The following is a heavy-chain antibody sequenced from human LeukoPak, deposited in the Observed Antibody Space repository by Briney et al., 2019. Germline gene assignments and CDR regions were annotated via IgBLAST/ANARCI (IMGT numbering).Heavy chain of an antibody. CDR2: ISANGANT. CDR3: AKYHNPDSTGPFH. D-gene: IGHD3-22*01. J-gene: IGHJ4*02. V-gene: IGHV3-23*01. Sequence: GGSLRLSCAASAFTLGSYAMGWVRQAPGKGLEWVSGISANGANTHYAESVRGRFIISRDNSKNTLYLQMNSLRAGDTALYFCAKYHNPDSTGPFHWGQGTLVTVSS. CDR1: AFTLGSYA.